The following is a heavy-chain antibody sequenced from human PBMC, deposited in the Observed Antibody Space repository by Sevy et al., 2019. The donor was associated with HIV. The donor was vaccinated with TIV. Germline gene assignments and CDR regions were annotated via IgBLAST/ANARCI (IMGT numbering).Heavy chain of an antibody. D-gene: IGHD3-22*01. CDR1: GGSISSYY. CDR3: ARAYDSSGYYGVGYYYYYGMDV. J-gene: IGHJ6*02. CDR2: IYYSGST. V-gene: IGHV4-59*01. Sequence: SETLSLTCTVSGGSISSYYWSWIRQPPGKGLEWIGYIYYSGSTNYNPSLKSRVTISVDRSKNQFSLKLGSVTAADTAVYYCARAYDSSGYYGVGYYYYYGMDVWGQGTTVTVSS.